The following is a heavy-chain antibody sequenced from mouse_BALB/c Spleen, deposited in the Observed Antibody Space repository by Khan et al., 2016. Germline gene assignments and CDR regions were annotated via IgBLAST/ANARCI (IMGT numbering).Heavy chain of an antibody. J-gene: IGHJ4*01. CDR1: GYTFTSYN. Sequence: VPLKESGPELVKPGASVKVSCKASGYTFTSYNMYWVKQSHGKNLEWIGYIDPYNGSTSYNQKFKGKATLTVDKSSSTAYMHLNSLTSEDSAVYYYASDLLWYAMDYWGQGTSVTVSS. CDR3: ASDLLWYAMDY. CDR2: IDPYNGST. D-gene: IGHD2-1*01. V-gene: IGHV1S135*01.